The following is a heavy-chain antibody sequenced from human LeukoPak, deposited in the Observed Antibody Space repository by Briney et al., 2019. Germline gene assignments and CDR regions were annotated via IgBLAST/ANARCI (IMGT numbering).Heavy chain of an antibody. CDR3: ARGGGLDV. CDR1: GFTFSSYA. CDR2: INHNGNVN. J-gene: IGHJ6*02. V-gene: IGHV3-7*03. Sequence: GGSLRLSCAASGFTFSSYAMNWARQAPGKELEWVASINHNGNVNYYVDSVKGRFTISRDNAKNSLYLQMSNLRAEDTAVYFCARGGGLDVWGQGATVTVSS. D-gene: IGHD3-16*01.